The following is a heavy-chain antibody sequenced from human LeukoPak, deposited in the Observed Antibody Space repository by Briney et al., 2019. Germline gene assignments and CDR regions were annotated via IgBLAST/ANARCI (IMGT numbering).Heavy chain of an antibody. V-gene: IGHV3-30*18. CDR2: ISDDGRNK. Sequence: GGSLRLSCAASGFSFIRYGMHWVRQAPGKGLGWVGDISDDGRNKKYADSVKGRFTISRDNSKDTLYLQMNSLRDEDTAVYYCANRPSDYGDYVTYFDYWGQGTLVTVSS. CDR1: GFSFIRYG. J-gene: IGHJ4*02. D-gene: IGHD4-17*01. CDR3: ANRPSDYGDYVTYFDY.